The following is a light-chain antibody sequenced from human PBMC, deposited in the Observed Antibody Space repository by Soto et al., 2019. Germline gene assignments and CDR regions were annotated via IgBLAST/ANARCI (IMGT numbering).Light chain of an antibody. Sequence: IGKKQEPTILSSSSGEKANPTCRASQSVSSNLGWYQQKPGQAPRLLIYDASTRATGVPARFSGSGSGTEFTLTISSLQSEDFAVYYCQEYDNWPPITFGQGTRLEIK. CDR1: QSVSSN. CDR2: DAS. CDR3: QEYDNWPPIT. V-gene: IGKV3-15*01. J-gene: IGKJ5*01.